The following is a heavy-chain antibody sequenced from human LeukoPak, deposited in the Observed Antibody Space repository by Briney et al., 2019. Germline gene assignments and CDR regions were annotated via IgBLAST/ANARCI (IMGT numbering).Heavy chain of an antibody. Sequence: GGSLRLSCAASGFTFSSYAMTWVRQAPGKGLEWVSTISGSSGSTYYADSVKGRFTISRDNSKNTLYLQMNSLRAEDTAVYYCASPYCSGGSCYPGYFDYWGQGTLVTVSS. V-gene: IGHV3-23*01. CDR1: GFTFSSYA. CDR3: ASPYCSGGSCYPGYFDY. D-gene: IGHD2-15*01. CDR2: ISGSSGST. J-gene: IGHJ4*02.